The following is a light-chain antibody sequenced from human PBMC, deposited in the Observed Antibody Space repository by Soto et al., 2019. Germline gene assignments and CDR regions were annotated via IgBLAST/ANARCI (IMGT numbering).Light chain of an antibody. J-gene: IGKJ1*01. CDR2: GAS. CDR3: QQSYSAPLT. V-gene: IGKV1-39*01. Sequence: EIQMTQSPSSLSSSVGDRVTISCRASQNICTYLNWYQQKPGKAPKLLIFGASTLGSGVPSRFSGSGSGTEFTLTISSMQREDFATYHCQQSYSAPLTFGQGTKVDIK. CDR1: QNICTY.